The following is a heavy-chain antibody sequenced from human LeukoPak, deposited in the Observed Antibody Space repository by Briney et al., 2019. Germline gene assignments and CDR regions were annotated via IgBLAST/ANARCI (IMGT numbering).Heavy chain of an antibody. Sequence: GGSLRLSCAASGFIFSSDEMTWGCQAPGKGLASGSFISSSADTILYADSVKGRFTISTDNGKNALYLQMNSLRAEDTAVYYCTKERGSYWGQGTLVTVSS. CDR1: GFIFSSDE. CDR2: ISSSADTI. J-gene: IGHJ4*02. V-gene: IGHV3-48*03. CDR3: TKERGSY.